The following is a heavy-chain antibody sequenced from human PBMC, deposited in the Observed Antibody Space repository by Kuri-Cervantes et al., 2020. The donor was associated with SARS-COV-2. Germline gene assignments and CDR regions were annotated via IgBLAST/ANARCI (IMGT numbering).Heavy chain of an antibody. V-gene: IGHV4-34*01. D-gene: IGHD6-19*01. CDR2: INHSGST. CDR3: AREGSGWATFDY. J-gene: IGHJ4*02. Sequence: SETLSLTCAVYGGSFSGYYWSWIRQPPGKGLEWIGEINHSGSTNYNPSLKSRVTISVDRSKNQFSLKLSSVTAADTAVYYCAREGSGWATFDYWGQGTLVTVSS. CDR1: GGSFSGYY.